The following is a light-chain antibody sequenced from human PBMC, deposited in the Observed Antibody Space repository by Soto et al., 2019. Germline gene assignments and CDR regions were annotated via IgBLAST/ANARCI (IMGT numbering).Light chain of an antibody. CDR1: SSDVGGYNY. Sequence: QSVLPQPASVSGSPGQSITISCTGTSSDVGGYNYVSWYQQHPGKAPKLMIYDVSNRPSGVSNRFSGSKSGNTASLTISGLQAEDEADYYCSSYTSSIFYVFGTGTKVTVL. CDR3: SSYTSSIFYV. V-gene: IGLV2-14*01. J-gene: IGLJ1*01. CDR2: DVS.